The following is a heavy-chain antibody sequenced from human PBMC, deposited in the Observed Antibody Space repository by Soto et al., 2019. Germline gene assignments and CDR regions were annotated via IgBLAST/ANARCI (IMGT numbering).Heavy chain of an antibody. CDR3: ARVSWREKYGMDV. CDR1: GFTFSDSY. Sequence: SLRLSCAASGFTFSDSYMSWIRQAPGKGLEWISYITFSGNTVYYADSLEGRFTISRDNAKNSLYLQMNRLRAEDTAVYYCARVSWREKYGMDVWGQGTTVTVSS. J-gene: IGHJ6*02. V-gene: IGHV3-11*01. CDR2: ITFSGNTV.